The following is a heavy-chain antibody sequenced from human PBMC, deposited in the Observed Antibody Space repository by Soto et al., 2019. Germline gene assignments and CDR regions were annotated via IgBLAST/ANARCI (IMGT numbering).Heavy chain of an antibody. D-gene: IGHD3-10*01. CDR1: GGSFSGYY. J-gene: IGHJ6*03. CDR2: INHSGST. Sequence: SETLSLTCAVYGGSFSGYYWSWIRQPPGKGLEWIGEINHSGSTNYNPSLKSRVTISVDTSKNQFSLKLSSVTAADTAVYYCARNSDFFGGGRSRYYYYYMDVWGKGTTVT. CDR3: ARNSDFFGGGRSRYYYYYMDV. V-gene: IGHV4-34*01.